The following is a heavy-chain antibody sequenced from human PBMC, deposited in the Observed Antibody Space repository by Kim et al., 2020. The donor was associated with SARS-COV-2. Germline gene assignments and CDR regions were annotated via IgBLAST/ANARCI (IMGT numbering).Heavy chain of an antibody. V-gene: IGHV1-18*01. CDR1: NYTFSAYG. CDR2: ISIDNGDT. Sequence: ASVKVSCKASNYTFSAYGISWVRQAPGQGLEWMGWISIDNGDTKYAQNLQDRVTMTTDTSTSTAYMELRSLRSDDTAIYYCARDGTLVRGVLTHYYGLDVWGQGPTVTVSS. CDR3: ARDGTLVRGVLTHYYGLDV. D-gene: IGHD3-10*01. J-gene: IGHJ6*02.